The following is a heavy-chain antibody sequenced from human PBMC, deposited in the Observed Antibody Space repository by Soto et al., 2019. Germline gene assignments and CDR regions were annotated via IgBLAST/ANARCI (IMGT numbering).Heavy chain of an antibody. CDR1: GFTVSSNY. CDR3: ARDHVDTAMVRDGAFDI. D-gene: IGHD5-18*01. J-gene: IGHJ3*02. V-gene: IGHV3-53*01. Sequence: PGGSLRLSCAASGFTVSSNYMSWVRQAPGKGLEWVSVINSGGSTYYADSVKGRFTISRDNSKNTLYLQMNSLRAEDTAVYYCARDHVDTAMVRDGAFDIWGEGRMVTVSS. CDR2: INSGGST.